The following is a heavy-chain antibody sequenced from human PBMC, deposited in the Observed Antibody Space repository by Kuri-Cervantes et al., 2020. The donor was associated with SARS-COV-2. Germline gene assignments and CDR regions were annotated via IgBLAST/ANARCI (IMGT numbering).Heavy chain of an antibody. CDR3: ARDNAVVAAVGNYSYYAMDV. J-gene: IGHJ6*02. CDR2: IYYSGST. D-gene: IGHD2-15*01. CDR1: GGSISSYY. Sequence: ESLKISCTVSGGSISSYYWSWIRQPPGKGLEWIGYIYYSGSTNYNPSLKSRVTISVDTSKNQFSLRLSSVTAADTALYFCARDNAVVAAVGNYSYYAMDVWGQGTTVTVSS. V-gene: IGHV4-59*12.